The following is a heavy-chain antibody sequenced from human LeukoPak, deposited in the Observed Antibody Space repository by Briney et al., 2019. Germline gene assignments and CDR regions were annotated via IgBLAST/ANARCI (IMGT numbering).Heavy chain of an antibody. J-gene: IGHJ4*02. Sequence: GQSLKISCKGSGYSFSTYWIGWVRQMPGKGLEWIGIVYLGDSDTRYSPSFQGQDSFSADKSSSTAYLQWSTLKDSDSAMYYCARGLATIDYWGQGTLVTVSS. CDR3: ARGLATIDY. D-gene: IGHD5-12*01. CDR2: VYLGDSDT. V-gene: IGHV5-51*01. CDR1: GYSFSTYW.